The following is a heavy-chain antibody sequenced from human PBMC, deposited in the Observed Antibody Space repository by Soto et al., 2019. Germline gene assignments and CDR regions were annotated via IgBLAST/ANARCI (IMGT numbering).Heavy chain of an antibody. CDR1: GASISSYY. CDR2: IYYSGST. CDR3: ARDRAYSSSWFENWFDP. V-gene: IGHV4-59*01. J-gene: IGHJ5*02. Sequence: SETLSLTCTVSGASISSYYWSWIRQPPGKGLEWIGYIYYSGSTNYNPSLKSRVTISVDTSKRQFSLKLNSLTTADTAVYFCARDRAYSSSWFENWFDPWGQGTLVTVSS. D-gene: IGHD6-13*01.